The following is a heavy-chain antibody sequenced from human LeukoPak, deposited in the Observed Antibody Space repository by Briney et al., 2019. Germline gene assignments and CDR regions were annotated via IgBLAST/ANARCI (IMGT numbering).Heavy chain of an antibody. CDR3: AKASWVSSADAVL. J-gene: IGHJ4*02. CDR2: LRGGGET. V-gene: IGHV3-23*01. CDR1: GFTFSSYV. Sequence: GGSLRLSCAASGFTFSSYVMSWVRQAPARGLEWVSSLRGGGETFYADSVKGRFTLSRDDSRNTVYLQMSNLRVEDTAVYFCAKASWVSSADAVLWGQGTLVTVSS. D-gene: IGHD3-16*01.